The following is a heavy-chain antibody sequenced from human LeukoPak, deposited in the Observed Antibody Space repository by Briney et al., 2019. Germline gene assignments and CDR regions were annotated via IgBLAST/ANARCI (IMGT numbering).Heavy chain of an antibody. V-gene: IGHV1-18*01. D-gene: IGHD4-11*01. CDR1: GYTFTSYG. CDR3: ARDLYRDSLPVSWFDP. J-gene: IGHJ5*02. Sequence: ASVKVSCKASGYTFTSYGISWVRQAPGQGLEWMGWISDYNGNTNYAQKLQGRVTMTTDTSTSTAYTELRSLRSGDTAVYYCARDLYRDSLPVSWFDPWGQGTLVTVSS. CDR2: ISDYNGNT.